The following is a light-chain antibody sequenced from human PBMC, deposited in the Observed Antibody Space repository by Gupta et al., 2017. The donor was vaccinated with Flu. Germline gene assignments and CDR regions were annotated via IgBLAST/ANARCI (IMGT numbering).Light chain of an antibody. V-gene: IGLV1-51*02. CDR1: SSNIGNNY. J-gene: IGLJ3*02. CDR2: DNN. CDR3: GAWDSSLNVWV. Sequence: QSVLTQPPSLSAAPGQKVTIDCSGSSSNIGNNYVSWYQHLPGTAPKLLIYDNNNRPSVIPDRFSGSKSGPSATLGITGLQAGVEADYYCGAWDSSLNVWVFGGGTKVTVL.